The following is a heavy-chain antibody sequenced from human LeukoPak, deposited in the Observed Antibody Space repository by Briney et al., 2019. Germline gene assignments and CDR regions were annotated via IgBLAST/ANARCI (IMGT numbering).Heavy chain of an antibody. V-gene: IGHV1-69*13. Sequence: ASVKVSCKASGGTFSSYAISWVRQAPGQGLEWMGGIIPIFGTANYAQKFQGRVTIIADESTSTAYMELSSLRSEDTAVYYCARVNDYHMGGNAFDIWGQRTMVT. CDR2: IIPIFGTA. CDR1: GGTFSSYA. D-gene: IGHD4-11*01. CDR3: ARVNDYHMGGNAFDI. J-gene: IGHJ3*02.